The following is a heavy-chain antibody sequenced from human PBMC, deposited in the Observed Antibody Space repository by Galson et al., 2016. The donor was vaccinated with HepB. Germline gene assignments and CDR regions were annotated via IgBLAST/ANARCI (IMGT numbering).Heavy chain of an antibody. Sequence: CAISGDSVSSISAAWNWIRQSPSRGLEWLGRIYYRSKWYNEYAVSVRSRITIKPDTSKNQFSLQLNSVTPEDTAVYYCARDLYYDLWSGYSKGMDVWGQGTTVTVSS. CDR2: IYYRSKWYN. D-gene: IGHD3-3*01. CDR3: ARDLYYDLWSGYSKGMDV. CDR1: GDSVSSISAA. J-gene: IGHJ6*02. V-gene: IGHV6-1*01.